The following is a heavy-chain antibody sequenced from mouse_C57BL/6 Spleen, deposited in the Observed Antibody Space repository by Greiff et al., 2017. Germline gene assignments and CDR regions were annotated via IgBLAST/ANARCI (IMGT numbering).Heavy chain of an antibody. D-gene: IGHD1-1*01. Sequence: QVQLQQPGAELVKPGASVKLSCKASGYTFTSYWMQWVKQRPGQGLEWIGEIDPSDSYTNYNQKFKGKATLTVDTSSSTAYMQLSSLTSEDSAVYYCARWKYYGSTDYWGQGTTLTVSS. CDR1: GYTFTSYW. J-gene: IGHJ2*01. CDR2: IDPSDSYT. V-gene: IGHV1-50*01. CDR3: ARWKYYGSTDY.